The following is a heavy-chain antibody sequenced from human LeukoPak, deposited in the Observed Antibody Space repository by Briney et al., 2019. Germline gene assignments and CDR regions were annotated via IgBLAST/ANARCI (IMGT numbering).Heavy chain of an antibody. J-gene: IGHJ5*02. CDR1: GFTFSSYW. D-gene: IGHD5-18*01. Sequence: GGSLRLSCAASGFTFSSYWMHWVRQAPGKGLEWISGISGSGASTYYADSVKGRFTISRDNAKNSLYLQMNSLRAEDTAVYYCARERNSYGDENWFDPWGQGTLVTVSS. CDR2: ISGSGAST. CDR3: ARERNSYGDENWFDP. V-gene: IGHV3-48*04.